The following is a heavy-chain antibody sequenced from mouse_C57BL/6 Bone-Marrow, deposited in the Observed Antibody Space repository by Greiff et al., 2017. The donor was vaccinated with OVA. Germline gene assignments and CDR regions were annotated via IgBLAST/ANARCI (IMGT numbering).Heavy chain of an antibody. D-gene: IGHD1-1*02. V-gene: IGHV5-6*02. Sequence: DVMLVESGGDLVKPGGSLKLSCAASGFTFSSYGMSWVRQTPDKRLEWVATISSGGSYTYYPASVKGRFTISRDNAKNTLYLQMSSLKSEDTAMDYCARDWCYFDYWGQGTTLTVSS. J-gene: IGHJ2*01. CDR1: GFTFSSYG. CDR3: ARDWCYFDY. CDR2: ISSGGSYT.